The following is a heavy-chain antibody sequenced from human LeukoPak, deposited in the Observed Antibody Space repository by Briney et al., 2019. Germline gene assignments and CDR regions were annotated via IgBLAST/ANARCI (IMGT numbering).Heavy chain of an antibody. D-gene: IGHD3-22*01. CDR3: ARAYDSTDYFDY. J-gene: IGHJ4*02. CDR1: GGSISSYY. CDR2: IYYSGST. V-gene: IGHV4-59*01. Sequence: SSETLSLTCTVSGGSISSYYWSWIRQPPGKGLEWIGYIYYSGSTNHNPSLKSRVTISVDMSKNQFSLKLSSVTAADTAVYYCARAYDSTDYFDYWGQGTLVTVSS.